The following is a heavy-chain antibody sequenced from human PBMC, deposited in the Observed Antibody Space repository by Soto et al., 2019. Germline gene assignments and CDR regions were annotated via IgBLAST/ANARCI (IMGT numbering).Heavy chain of an antibody. V-gene: IGHV3-23*01. CDR1: GFTFSSYA. D-gene: IGHD4-17*01. CDR2: ISGSGGST. J-gene: IGHJ4*02. CDR3: AKDREYGDCFDY. Sequence: PGGSLRLSCAASGFTFSSYAMSWVRQAPGKGLEWVSAISGSGGSTYYADSVKGRFTISRDNSKNTLYPQMNSLRAEDTAVYYCAKDREYGDCFDYWGQGTLVTVSS.